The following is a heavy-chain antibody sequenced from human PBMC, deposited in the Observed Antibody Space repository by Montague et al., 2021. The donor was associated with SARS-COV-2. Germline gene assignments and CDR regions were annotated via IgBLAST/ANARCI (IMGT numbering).Heavy chain of an antibody. V-gene: IGHV3-33*01. CDR1: GFTFSSYG. D-gene: IGHD1-26*01. Sequence: SLRLSCAASGFTFSSYGMHWVRQAPGKGLEWVAVIWYDGSNKYYSDSXKGRFTISRDNSKNTLYLQMNSLRAEDTAVYYCARDSRVDSEHFDYWGQGTLVTVSS. J-gene: IGHJ4*01. CDR3: ARDSRVDSEHFDY. CDR2: IWYDGSNK.